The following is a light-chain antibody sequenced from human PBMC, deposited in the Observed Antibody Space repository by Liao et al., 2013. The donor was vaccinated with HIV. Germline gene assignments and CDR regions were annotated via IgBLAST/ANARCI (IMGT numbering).Light chain of an antibody. CDR1: SIGIKS. V-gene: IGLV3-1*01. J-gene: IGLJ2*01. CDR3: QAWASSTVV. Sequence: YVRTQSPSVSVAPGKTASITCGGDSIGIKSVNWYQQKPGQSPVLVIYQDSKRPSGIPERFFGTNSGNTATLTISGTQPLDEADYYCQAWASSTVVFGGGTKLTVL. CDR2: QDS.